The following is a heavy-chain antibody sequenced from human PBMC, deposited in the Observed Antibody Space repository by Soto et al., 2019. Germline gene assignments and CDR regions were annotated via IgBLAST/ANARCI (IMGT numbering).Heavy chain of an antibody. J-gene: IGHJ3*02. D-gene: IGHD1-1*01. Sequence: EVQLVESGGGLVKPGGSLRLSCAASGFTFSSYNMNWVRQAPGKGLEWVSSISSSSGNIYYADSLKGRFTISRDNAKRALFLQMNSMRAADTAVYYIARADPIWNAADIWGQGTMVTVSS. CDR2: ISSSSGNI. V-gene: IGHV3-21*01. CDR1: GFTFSSYN. CDR3: ARADPIWNAADI.